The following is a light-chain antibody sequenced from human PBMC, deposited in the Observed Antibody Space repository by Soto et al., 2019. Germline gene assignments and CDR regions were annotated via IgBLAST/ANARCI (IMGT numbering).Light chain of an antibody. CDR1: QSISSW. Sequence: DIQMTQSPSTLSASVGDRVNITCRASQSISSWLAWYQQKPGKAPILLIYDASSLESGVPSRFSGSGSGTEFTLTISSLQPDDFATYYCQQYSSYSQTFGQGTKVEI. J-gene: IGKJ1*01. CDR3: QQYSSYSQT. CDR2: DAS. V-gene: IGKV1-5*01.